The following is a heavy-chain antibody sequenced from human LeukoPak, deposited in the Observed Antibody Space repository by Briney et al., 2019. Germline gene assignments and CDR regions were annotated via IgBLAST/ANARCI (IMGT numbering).Heavy chain of an antibody. V-gene: IGHV3-48*02. Sequence: GGSLRLSCAASGFTFSAYSMNWVRQAPGKGLEWVSFISGITSDIYYAESVKGRFTISRDNAKNSLYLQMNSLRDEDTAVYHCARVSLYYYDAGSPGPPFDPWGQGTLVTVSS. CDR1: GFTFSAYS. CDR3: ARVSLYYYDAGSPGPPFDP. CDR2: ISGITSDI. D-gene: IGHD3-10*01. J-gene: IGHJ5*02.